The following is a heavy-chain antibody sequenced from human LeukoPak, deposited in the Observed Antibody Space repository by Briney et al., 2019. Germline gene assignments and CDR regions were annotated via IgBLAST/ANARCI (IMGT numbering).Heavy chain of an antibody. D-gene: IGHD6-6*01. CDR2: ISAGGDTT. J-gene: IGHJ4*02. Sequence: AGGSLRLSCAASGFTFSSYAMSWVRQAPGKGLEWVSAISAGGDTTYSADSVRGRFTISGDNSKNTVYLQMNSLRAEDTALYYCAGISYSGTWPVGYWGQGTLVTVTA. CDR3: AGISYSGTWPVGY. CDR1: GFTFSSYA. V-gene: IGHV3-23*01.